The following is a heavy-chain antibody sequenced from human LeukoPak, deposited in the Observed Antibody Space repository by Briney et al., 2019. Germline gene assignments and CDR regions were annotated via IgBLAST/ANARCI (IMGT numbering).Heavy chain of an antibody. CDR3: ARDNSPKYSSGWYDYGY. D-gene: IGHD6-19*01. J-gene: IGHJ4*02. V-gene: IGHV3-21*01. CDR2: ISSSSSYI. Sequence: GGSLRLSCAASGFTFSSYSMNWVRQAPGKGLEWVSSISSSSSYIYYADSVKGRFTISRDNAKNSLYLQMNSLRAEDTAMYYCARDNSPKYSSGWYDYGYWGQGTLVTVSS. CDR1: GFTFSSYS.